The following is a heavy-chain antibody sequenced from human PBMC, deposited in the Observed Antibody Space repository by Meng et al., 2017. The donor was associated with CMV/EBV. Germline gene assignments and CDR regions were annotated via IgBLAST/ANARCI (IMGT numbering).Heavy chain of an antibody. J-gene: IGHJ4*02. CDR2: IYYSGST. V-gene: IGHV4-61*01. Sequence: SETLSLTCTVSGGSVSSGSYYWSWIRQPPGKGLEWIGYIYYSGSTNYNPSLKSRVTISVDTSKNQFSLKLSSVTAADTAVYYCARASGSLISFDYWGQGTRVTVSS. D-gene: IGHD1-26*01. CDR1: GGSVSSGSYY. CDR3: ARASGSLISFDY.